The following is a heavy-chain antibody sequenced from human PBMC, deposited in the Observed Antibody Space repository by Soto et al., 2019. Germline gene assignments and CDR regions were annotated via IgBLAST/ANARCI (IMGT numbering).Heavy chain of an antibody. V-gene: IGHV3-30-3*01. Sequence: QVQLVESGGGVVQPGRSLRLSCAASGFTFSSYAMHWVRQAPGKGLEWVAVISYDGSNKYYADSVKGRFTISRDNSKNTLYLHMNSLRAEDTAVYYCARDSSDGVHHRGYYYHYYGMDVWGQGTTVTVSS. CDR3: ARDSSDGVHHRGYYYHYYGMDV. J-gene: IGHJ6*02. CDR2: ISYDGSNK. CDR1: GFTFSSYA. D-gene: IGHD4-17*01.